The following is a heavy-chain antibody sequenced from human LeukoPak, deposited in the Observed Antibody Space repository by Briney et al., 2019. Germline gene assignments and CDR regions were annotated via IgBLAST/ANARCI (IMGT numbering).Heavy chain of an antibody. Sequence: GGSLRLSCAASGFTFSSYGMHWVRQAPGKGLEWVAFIRYDGSNKYYADSVKGRFTISRDNSKNTLYLQMNSLRAEDTAVYYCAKDREQAVAGTLSYWGQGTLVTVSS. CDR1: GFTFSSYG. J-gene: IGHJ4*02. CDR3: AKDREQAVAGTLSY. D-gene: IGHD6-19*01. V-gene: IGHV3-30*02. CDR2: IRYDGSNK.